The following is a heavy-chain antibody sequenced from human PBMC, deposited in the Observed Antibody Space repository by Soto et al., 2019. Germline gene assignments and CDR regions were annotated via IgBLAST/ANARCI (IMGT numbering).Heavy chain of an antibody. D-gene: IGHD6-19*01. CDR3: NTGLHGGRSGWYGGLDY. CDR1: GFTFSNAW. J-gene: IGHJ4*02. V-gene: IGHV3-15*07. CDR2: IKSKTDGGTT. Sequence: EVQLVESGGGLVKPGGSLRLSCAASGFTFSNAWMNWVRQAPGKGLEWVGRIKSKTDGGTTDYAAPVKGRFTISRDDSKNQVYLEKNRLKTRDTGVYYRNTGLHGGRSGWYGGLDYWGQGTLVTVSS.